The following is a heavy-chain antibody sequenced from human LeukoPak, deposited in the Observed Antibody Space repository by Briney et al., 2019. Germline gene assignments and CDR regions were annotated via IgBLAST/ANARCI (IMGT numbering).Heavy chain of an antibody. J-gene: IGHJ4*02. CDR2: IYYSGST. CDR1: GGSISSYY. CDR3: ARVNVIAAAGPHFDY. Sequence: SETLSLTCTVSGGSISSYYWSWIRQPPGKGLEWIGYIYYSGSTIYNPSLKSRVTISVDTSKNQFSLKLSSVTAADTAVYYCARVNVIAAAGPHFDYWGQGTLVTVSS. D-gene: IGHD6-13*01. V-gene: IGHV4-59*01.